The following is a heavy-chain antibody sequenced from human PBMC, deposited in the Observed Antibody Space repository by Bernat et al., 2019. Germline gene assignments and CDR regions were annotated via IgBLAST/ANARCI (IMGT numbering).Heavy chain of an antibody. CDR3: ARGGYSGSWYRPHAEYFQH. D-gene: IGHD6-13*01. CDR2: INHSGST. CDR1: GGSFSGYY. V-gene: IGHV4-34*01. Sequence: QVQLQQWGAGLLKPSETLSLTCAVYGGSFSGYYWSWIRQPPGKGLEWIGEINHSGSTNYNPSLKSRVTISVDTSKNQFSLKLSAVTAAEAAVYYCARGGYSGSWYRPHAEYFQHWGQGTLVTVSS. J-gene: IGHJ1*01.